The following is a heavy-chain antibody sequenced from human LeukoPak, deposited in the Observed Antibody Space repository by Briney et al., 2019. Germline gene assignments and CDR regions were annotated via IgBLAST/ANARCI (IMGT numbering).Heavy chain of an antibody. V-gene: IGHV3-15*07. CDR2: IKSKTDGGTT. D-gene: IGHD1-7*01. Sequence: GGSLRLSCAASGFTFSNAWMNWVRQAPGKGLEWVGRIKSKTDGGTTDYATPVKGRFTISSDDSKSTLYLQMNSLKIEDTAVYYCTTDEDWNYARKDVWGQGATVIVSS. CDR1: GFTFSNAW. CDR3: TTDEDWNYARKDV. J-gene: IGHJ6*02.